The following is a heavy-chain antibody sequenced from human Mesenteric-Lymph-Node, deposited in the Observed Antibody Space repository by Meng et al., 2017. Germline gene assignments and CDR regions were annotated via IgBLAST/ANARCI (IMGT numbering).Heavy chain of an antibody. CDR3: ARGGYYSFDY. V-gene: IGHV4-39*07. CDR1: GGSISSRSYY. J-gene: IGHJ4*02. CDR2: IYYSGST. D-gene: IGHD5-18*01. Sequence: QLELQESGPGLVKPSETLSLTCTVSGGSISSRSYYWGWIRQPPGKGLEWIGSIYYSGSTNYNPSLKSRVTISVDKSKNQFSLKLTSVTAADTAVYYCARGGYYSFDYWGQGTLVTVSS.